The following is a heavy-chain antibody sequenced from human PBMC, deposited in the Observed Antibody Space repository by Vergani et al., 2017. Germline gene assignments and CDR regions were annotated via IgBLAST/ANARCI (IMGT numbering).Heavy chain of an antibody. D-gene: IGHD6-25*01. J-gene: IGHJ6*03. CDR1: GDSISSNNC. Sequence: QVQLQESGPGLVKPPGTLSLTCAVSGDSISSNNCWTWIRQRPGKGLEWIGYIFYSGTTYDNPSLRSRLTISVDTSQNQFSLKLRSVTAADTAVYYCARVDTXVPATSHFYYMDVWGKGTTVTVSS. CDR2: IFYSGTT. V-gene: IGHV4-31*11. CDR3: ARVDTXVPATSHFYYMDV.